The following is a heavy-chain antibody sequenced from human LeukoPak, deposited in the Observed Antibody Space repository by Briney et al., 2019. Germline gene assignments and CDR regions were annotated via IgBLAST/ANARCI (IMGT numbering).Heavy chain of an antibody. CDR1: GESFSGNF. Sequence: SETLSLICAVSGESFSGNFWTWIRQSPGKGLEWIGEIDNNGITNYNPSLKSRVTMSVDTTRKRFSLRLTSESAADTGVYYCARGGGGAEAFYFDYWGQGSLVTVSS. D-gene: IGHD1-26*01. CDR2: IDNNGIT. CDR3: ARGGGGAEAFYFDY. J-gene: IGHJ4*02. V-gene: IGHV4-34*01.